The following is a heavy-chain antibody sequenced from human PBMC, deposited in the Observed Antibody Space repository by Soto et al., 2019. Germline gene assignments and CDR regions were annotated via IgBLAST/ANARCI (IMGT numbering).Heavy chain of an antibody. CDR2: TNPYGSTT. J-gene: IGHJ4*02. V-gene: IGHV3-7*01. CDR1: EFTFSNSW. D-gene: IGHD3-10*01. Sequence: GGSLRLSCAASEFTFSNSWMAWVRQAPGKGLEWVSDTNPYGSTTSYVDSVKGRFTVSRDNAKNSLYLQMNSLRVEDTAVYYCARDPAFGALDYWGLGTLVTGSS. CDR3: ARDPAFGALDY.